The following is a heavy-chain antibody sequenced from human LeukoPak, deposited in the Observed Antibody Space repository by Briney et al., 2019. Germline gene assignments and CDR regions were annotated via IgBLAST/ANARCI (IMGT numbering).Heavy chain of an antibody. CDR3: AKDLGAKTRIAVAGTVDFQH. D-gene: IGHD6-19*01. CDR2: ISYDGRIK. Sequence: GRSLRLSCAASGFALSSYAIHWVRQAPGKGLEWVSFISYDGRIKYYADSVKGRLTISRDNSKNTLSLQMNSLRAEDTAVYYCAKDLGAKTRIAVAGTVDFQHWGQGTLVTVSS. CDR1: GFALSSYA. J-gene: IGHJ1*01. V-gene: IGHV3-30-3*01.